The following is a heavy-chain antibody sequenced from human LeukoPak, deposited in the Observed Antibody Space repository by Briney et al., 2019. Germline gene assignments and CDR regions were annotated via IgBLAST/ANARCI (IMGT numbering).Heavy chain of an antibody. CDR3: ARDICSGGSCYWFDP. J-gene: IGHJ5*02. CDR1: GGSISSGSYY. D-gene: IGHD2-15*01. CDR2: IYTSGST. Sequence: SETLSLTCTVSGGSISSGSYYWSWIRQPAGKGLEWIGRIYTSGSTNYNPSLKSRVTISVDTSKNRFSLKLSSVTAADTAVYYCARDICSGGSCYWFDPWGQGTLVTVSS. V-gene: IGHV4-61*02.